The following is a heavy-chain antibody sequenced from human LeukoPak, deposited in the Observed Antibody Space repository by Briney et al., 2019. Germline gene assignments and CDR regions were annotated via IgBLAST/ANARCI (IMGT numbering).Heavy chain of an antibody. J-gene: IGHJ3*02. Sequence: GGSLRLSCAASGFTFSSYSMNWVRQAPGKGLEWVSSISSSSSYIYYADSVKGRFTISRDNAKNSLYLQMNSLRAEDTAVYYCARLHGAGAFDIWGQGTMVTVSS. D-gene: IGHD4-17*01. CDR2: ISSSSSYI. CDR3: ARLHGAGAFDI. V-gene: IGHV3-21*01. CDR1: GFTFSSYS.